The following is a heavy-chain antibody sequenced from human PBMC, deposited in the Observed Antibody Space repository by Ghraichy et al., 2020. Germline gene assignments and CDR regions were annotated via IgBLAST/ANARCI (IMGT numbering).Heavy chain of an antibody. J-gene: IGHJ6*02. CDR2: IKQDGSEK. CDR1: GFTFSTYW. Sequence: GGSLRLSCAASGFTFSTYWMSWVRQAPGKGLEWVANIKQDGSEKYCVDSVKGRFTISRDNAKNSLYLQMNSLRAEDTAVYYCARGPGIAVAGADFYYYSGMDLWGQGTTVTVSS. D-gene: IGHD6-19*01. V-gene: IGHV3-7*03. CDR3: ARGPGIAVAGADFYYYSGMDL.